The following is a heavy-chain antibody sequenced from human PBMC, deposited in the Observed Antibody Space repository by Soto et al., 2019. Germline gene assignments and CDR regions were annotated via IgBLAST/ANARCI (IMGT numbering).Heavy chain of an antibody. J-gene: IGHJ4*02. Sequence: QVQLQESGPGLVKPSGTLSLTCAVSGGSISSSNWWSWVRQPPGKGLEWIGEIYHSGSTNSHPSLKSRVTISVDKSKNQFSLKLSSVTAADTAVYYCARDVWDFGVETFAGLDYWGQGTLVTVSS. D-gene: IGHD3-3*01. CDR3: ARDVWDFGVETFAGLDY. CDR2: IYHSGST. V-gene: IGHV4-4*02. CDR1: GGSISSSNW.